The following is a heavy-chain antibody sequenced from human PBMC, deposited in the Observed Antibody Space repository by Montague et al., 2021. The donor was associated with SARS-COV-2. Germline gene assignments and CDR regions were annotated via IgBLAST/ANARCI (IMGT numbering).Heavy chain of an antibody. J-gene: IGHJ3*02. CDR2: IYYSGCT. CDR3: ARGVPGGYCTGGSCKEGAFDI. V-gene: IGHV4-39*01. D-gene: IGHD2-15*01. Sequence: SETLSLTCSVSGGSISSSSYFWGWIRQPPGKGLEWIGSIYYSGCTYSNSSLKSRVTISVDTSKNQFSLKLSSVTAADTAVYYCARGVPGGYCTGGSCKEGAFDIWGQGTMVTVSS. CDR1: GGSISSSSYF.